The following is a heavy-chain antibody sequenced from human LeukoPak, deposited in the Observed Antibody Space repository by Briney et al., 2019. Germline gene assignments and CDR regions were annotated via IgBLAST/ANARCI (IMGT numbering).Heavy chain of an antibody. Sequence: GGSLRLSCVASGFSLSTYSMNWVRQAPGRGLEWNSYISSRSSTIYYADSVKGRFTVSRDNARNSLSLQMNSLRADDTAVYYCARDHIITVAAFDSWGQGTLVSVSS. D-gene: IGHD6-19*01. CDR2: ISSRSSTI. CDR3: ARDHIITVAAFDS. CDR1: GFSLSTYS. J-gene: IGHJ4*02. V-gene: IGHV3-48*04.